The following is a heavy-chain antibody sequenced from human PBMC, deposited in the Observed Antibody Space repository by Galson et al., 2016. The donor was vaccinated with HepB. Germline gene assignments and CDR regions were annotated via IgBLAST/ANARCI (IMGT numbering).Heavy chain of an antibody. CDR3: ARYVGYGRQIDC. D-gene: IGHD5-12*01. CDR1: GFTFGAYW. V-gene: IGHV3-7*03. J-gene: IGHJ4*02. CDR2: IKEDGSAK. Sequence: SLRLSCAASGFTFGAYWMTWVRQAPGKGLEWVANIKEDGSAKAYLGSLRGRFTISRDNAKNSLYLQMNGLRAEDTAVYYCARYVGYGRQIDCWGQGTQVTVSS.